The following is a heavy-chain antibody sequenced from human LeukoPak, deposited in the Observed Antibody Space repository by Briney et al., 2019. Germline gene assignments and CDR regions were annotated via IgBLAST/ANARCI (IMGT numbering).Heavy chain of an antibody. Sequence: SVKVSCKASGGTFSSYAISWVRQAPGQGLEWMGRIIPIFGIANYAQKFQGRVTITADKSTSTAYMELSSLRSEDTAVYYCARDTRGTSSGWFDPWGQGTLVIVSS. CDR3: ARDTRGTSSGWFDP. CDR1: GGTFSSYA. CDR2: IIPIFGIA. V-gene: IGHV1-69*04. D-gene: IGHD2-2*01. J-gene: IGHJ5*02.